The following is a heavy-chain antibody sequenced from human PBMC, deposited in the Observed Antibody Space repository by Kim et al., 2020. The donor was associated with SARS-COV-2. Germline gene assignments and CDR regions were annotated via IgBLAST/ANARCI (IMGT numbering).Heavy chain of an antibody. CDR3: ARGGGIAAADTLDY. V-gene: IGHV3-13*01. J-gene: IGHJ4*02. CDR2: IGTAGDT. Sequence: GGSLRLSCAASGFTFSSYDMHWVRQATGKGLEWVSAIGTAGDTYYPGSVKGRFTISRENAKNSLYLQMNSLRAGDTAVYYCARGGGIAAADTLDYWGQGSLVTVSS. D-gene: IGHD6-13*01. CDR1: GFTFSSYD.